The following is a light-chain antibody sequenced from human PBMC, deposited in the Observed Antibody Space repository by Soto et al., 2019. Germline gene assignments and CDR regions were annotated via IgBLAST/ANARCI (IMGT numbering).Light chain of an antibody. CDR3: QQYNSYSRT. Sequence: DIQMTQSPSTLSASVGDRVTITCRASQTISSWLAWYQQKPGKAPKLLIYKASSLESGVSSRFSDSGSGTEFTLTISSLQPDDFATYYCQQYNSYSRTFGRGTKVEIK. CDR2: KAS. J-gene: IGKJ1*01. V-gene: IGKV1-5*03. CDR1: QTISSW.